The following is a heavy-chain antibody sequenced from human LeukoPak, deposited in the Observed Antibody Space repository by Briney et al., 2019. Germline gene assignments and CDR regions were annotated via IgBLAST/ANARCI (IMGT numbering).Heavy chain of an antibody. CDR3: ARGTLDIVVVPAAIEGWFDP. V-gene: IGHV3-30-3*01. CDR2: ISYDGSNK. D-gene: IGHD2-2*01. Sequence: GRSLRLSCAASGFTFSSYAMHWVRQAPGKGLEWVAVISYDGSNKYYADSVKGRFTISRDNSKNTLYLQMNSLRAEDTAVYYCARGTLDIVVVPAAIEGWFDPWGQGTLVTVSS. CDR1: GFTFSSYA. J-gene: IGHJ5*02.